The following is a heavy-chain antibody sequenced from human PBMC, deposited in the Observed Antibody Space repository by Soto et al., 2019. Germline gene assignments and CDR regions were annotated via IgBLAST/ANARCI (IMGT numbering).Heavy chain of an antibody. V-gene: IGHV3-30*18. CDR3: AKEEGY. CDR1: GFTFSSSG. J-gene: IGHJ4*02. CDR2: VSHDGNNK. Sequence: QVQLVESGGGVVQPGRSPRLSCAASGFTFSSSGMHWVRQAPGMGLEWVAVVSHDGNNKYYADSVKGRFTISRDNAKNTLYLQMDSLRAEDTAIYYCAKEEGYWGQGTLVTVSS.